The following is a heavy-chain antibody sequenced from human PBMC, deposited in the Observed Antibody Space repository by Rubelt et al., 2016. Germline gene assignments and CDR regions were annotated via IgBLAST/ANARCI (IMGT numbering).Heavy chain of an antibody. CDR3: ARLIARYSTSSPVDC. D-gene: IGHD6-6*01. V-gene: IGHV4-38-2*02. CDR2: INHSGST. CDR1: SYSISSGFY. J-gene: IGHJ4*02. Sequence: QVQLQESGPGLVKPSETLSLTCTVSSYSISSGFYWGWIRQPPGQGLEWIGCINHSGSTYHNPSLQSRVTMSVDPSTNQFSLRLSSVTAADTAVYYWARLIARYSTSSPVDCWGQGTLVTVSS.